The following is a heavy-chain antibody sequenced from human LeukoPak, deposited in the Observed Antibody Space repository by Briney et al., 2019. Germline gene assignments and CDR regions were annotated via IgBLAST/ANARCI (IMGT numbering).Heavy chain of an antibody. J-gene: IGHJ4*02. V-gene: IGHV3-66*02. D-gene: IGHD5-24*01. CDR3: ARVSDGYNLLDY. Sequence: GGSLGLSCAVSGFTVSSNYMSWVRQAPGKGLEWVSVIYSGGSTYYADSVKGRFTISRDNSKNTLYHQMNSLRAEDTAVYYCARVSDGYNLLDYWGQGTLVTVSS. CDR2: IYSGGST. CDR1: GFTVSSNY.